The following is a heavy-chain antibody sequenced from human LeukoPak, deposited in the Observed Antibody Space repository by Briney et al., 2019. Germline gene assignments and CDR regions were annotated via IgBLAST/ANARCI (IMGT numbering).Heavy chain of an antibody. CDR3: ARHPYSSSYYRKDY. Sequence: PSETLSLTCTVSGASVRGYYWSWIRQPPGKGLEWVGYIHYTGNTDYNPSLTSRVTISVDTSKNQFSLKLSSVTAADTAVYYCARHPYSSSYYRKDYWGQGTLVTVSS. D-gene: IGHD6-13*01. CDR2: IHYTGNT. CDR1: GASVRGYY. V-gene: IGHV4-59*08. J-gene: IGHJ4*02.